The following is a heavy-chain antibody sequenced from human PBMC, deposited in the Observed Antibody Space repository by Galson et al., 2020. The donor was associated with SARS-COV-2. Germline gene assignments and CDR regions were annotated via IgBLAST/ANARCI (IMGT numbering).Heavy chain of an antibody. J-gene: IGHJ4*02. V-gene: IGHV4-34*01. CDR1: GGSFSGYY. CDR3: ARAHWNYESNY. CDR2: INHSGST. Sequence: SETLSLTCAVYGGSFSGYYWSWIRQPPGKGLEWIGEINHSGSTNYNPSLKSRVTISVDTSKNQFSLKLSSVTAADTAVYYCARAHWNYESNYWGQGTLVTVSS. D-gene: IGHD1-7*01.